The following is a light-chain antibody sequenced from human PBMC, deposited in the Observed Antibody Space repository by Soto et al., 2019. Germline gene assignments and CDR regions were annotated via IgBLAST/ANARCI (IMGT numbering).Light chain of an antibody. Sequence: EIVLTQSPATLSLSPGERATLSCRPSQSITNYLGWYQQKPGQAPRLLIYATSNRATGIPARFSGSGSGTNFTLTISSLEPEDFSVYYCQQRYSWPVTFGQGTRLEIK. CDR3: QQRYSWPVT. V-gene: IGKV3-11*01. J-gene: IGKJ5*01. CDR1: QSITNY. CDR2: ATS.